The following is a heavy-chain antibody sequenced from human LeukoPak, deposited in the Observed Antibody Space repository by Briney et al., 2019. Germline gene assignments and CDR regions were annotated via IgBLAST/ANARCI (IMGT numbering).Heavy chain of an antibody. D-gene: IGHD3-22*01. J-gene: IGHJ5*02. CDR1: GGSINSGNYY. CDR3: ARGDSSGYYRWFDP. V-gene: IGHV4-30-4*01. CDR2: VYNTGST. Sequence: PSQTLSLTCTVSGGSINSGNYYWTWIRQPPGKGLEWIGYVYNTGSTYYNPSLKSRVTISINTSKSQFSLKLSSVTAADTAIYYCARGDSSGYYRWFDPWGQGTLVTVSS.